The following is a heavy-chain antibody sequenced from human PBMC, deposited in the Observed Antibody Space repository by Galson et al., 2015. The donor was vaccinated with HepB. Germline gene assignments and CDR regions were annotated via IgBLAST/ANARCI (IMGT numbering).Heavy chain of an antibody. J-gene: IGHJ4*02. CDR1: GFTVSSNY. D-gene: IGHD6-19*01. CDR2: MYSNGST. V-gene: IGHV3-66*03. Sequence: SLRLSCAASGFTVSSNYMSWVRQAPGKGPEWVSVMYSNGSTHYADSVKGRFIIFRDNSKNTLYLQMNSLRAEDTAVYYCARDSDNSSGWSYYFDYWGQGTLVTVSS. CDR3: ARDSDNSSGWSYYFDY.